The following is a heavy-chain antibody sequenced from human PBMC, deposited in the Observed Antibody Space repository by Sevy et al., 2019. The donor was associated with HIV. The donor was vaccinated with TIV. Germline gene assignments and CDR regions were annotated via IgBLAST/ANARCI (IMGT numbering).Heavy chain of an antibody. J-gene: IGHJ4*02. CDR3: ARGADYFDSSGANFEY. V-gene: IGHV3-33*01. Sequence: GGSLRLSCAASGFSFSNYGMHWVRQAPGKGLEWVALIWYDGSSKYYADSVKGLLTISRDNSKNTLSLQMNSLRAEDTAMYYCARGADYFDSSGANFEYWGQGTLVTVSS. CDR1: GFSFSNYG. CDR2: IWYDGSSK. D-gene: IGHD3-22*01.